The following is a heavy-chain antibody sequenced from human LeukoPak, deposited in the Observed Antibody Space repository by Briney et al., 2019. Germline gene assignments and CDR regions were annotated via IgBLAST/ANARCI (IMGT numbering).Heavy chain of an antibody. CDR2: ISGSGGST. D-gene: IGHD3-16*01. V-gene: IGHV3-23*01. CDR1: GFTFSSYA. CDR3: ARERGGDYYWVSPGAFDI. J-gene: IGHJ3*02. Sequence: PGGSLRLSCAASGFTFSSYAMSWVRQAPGKGLEWVSAISGSGGSTYYADSVKGRFTISRDNSKNTLYLQMNSLRAEDTAVYYCARERGGDYYWVSPGAFDIWGQGTMVTVSS.